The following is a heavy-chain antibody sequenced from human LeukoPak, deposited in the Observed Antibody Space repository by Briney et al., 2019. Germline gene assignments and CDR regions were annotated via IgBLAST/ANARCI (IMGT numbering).Heavy chain of an antibody. V-gene: IGHV1-69*04. CDR3: ARVSGSSSWNDAFDI. Sequence: SVKVSCTASGGTFSSYAISWVRQAPGQGLEWMGRIIPILGIANYAQKFQGRVTITADKSTSTAYMELSSLRSEDTAVYYCARVSGSSSWNDAFDIWGQGTMVTVSS. D-gene: IGHD6-13*01. J-gene: IGHJ3*02. CDR1: GGTFSSYA. CDR2: IIPILGIA.